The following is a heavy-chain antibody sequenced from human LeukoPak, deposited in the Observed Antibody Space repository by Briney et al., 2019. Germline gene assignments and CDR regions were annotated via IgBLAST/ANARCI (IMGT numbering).Heavy chain of an antibody. J-gene: IGHJ5*02. D-gene: IGHD5/OR15-5a*01. Sequence: PSETLSLTCTVSGVSFSSGSYFWRWIRQPPGEGPQWIVYIYHDGSTNYSPSLGSRAIISVNTSKNQFSMKLSSVTTADMDVYFCATFFDFWFGPWGQGTQVTVSS. CDR2: IYHDGST. CDR1: GVSFSSGSYF. CDR3: ATFFDFWFGP. V-gene: IGHV4-61*01.